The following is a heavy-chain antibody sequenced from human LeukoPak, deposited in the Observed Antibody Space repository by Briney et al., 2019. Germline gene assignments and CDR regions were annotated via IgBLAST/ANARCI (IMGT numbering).Heavy chain of an antibody. J-gene: IGHJ5*02. CDR1: GGSISSGDYY. Sequence: PSETLSLTCTVSGGSISSGDYYWSWIRQPPGKGLEWIGYIYYSGSTYYNPSLKSRVTISVDRSKNQFSLKLSSVTAADTAVYYCARDHSARPSLRGWFDPWGQGTLVTVSS. CDR3: ARDHSARPSLRGWFDP. V-gene: IGHV4-30-4*08. D-gene: IGHD6-6*01. CDR2: IYYSGST.